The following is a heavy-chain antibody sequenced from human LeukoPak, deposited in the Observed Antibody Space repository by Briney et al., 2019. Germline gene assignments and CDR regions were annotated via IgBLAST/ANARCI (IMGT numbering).Heavy chain of an antibody. J-gene: IGHJ4*02. CDR3: ARLHEGGWYFGY. CDR1: GGSFSGYY. Sequence: KPSETLSLTCAVYGGSFSGYYWSWIRQPPGKGLEWIGYIYYSGSTNYNPSLKSRVTISVDTSKNQFSLKLSSVTAADTAVYYCARLHEGGWYFGYWGQGTLVTVSS. V-gene: IGHV4-59*01. D-gene: IGHD6-19*01. CDR2: IYYSGST.